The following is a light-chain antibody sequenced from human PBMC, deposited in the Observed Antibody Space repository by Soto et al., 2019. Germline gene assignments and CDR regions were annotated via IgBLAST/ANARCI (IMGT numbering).Light chain of an antibody. CDR1: QSISSW. CDR2: DAS. CDR3: QQYKSYWT. Sequence: DIQMTQSPSTLSASVGDRVTITCRASQSISSWLAWYQQKPGKAPKLLIYDASSLESGVPSRFSGSGSGTEFTLTISSLQPDDFATYYCQQYKSYWTFGQGTTVDI. V-gene: IGKV1-5*01. J-gene: IGKJ1*01.